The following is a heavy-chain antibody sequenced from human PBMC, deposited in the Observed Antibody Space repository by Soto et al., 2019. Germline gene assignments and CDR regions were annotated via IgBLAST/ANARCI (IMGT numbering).Heavy chain of an antibody. CDR3: AKDRRGYYYYGMDV. CDR2: ISYDGSNK. Sequence: QVQLVESGGGVVQPGRSLRLSCAASGFTFSSYGMHWVRRAPGKGLEWVAVISYDGSNKYYADSVKGRFTISRDNSKNTLYLQMNSLRAEDTAVYYCAKDRRGYYYYGMDVWGQGTTVTVSS. V-gene: IGHV3-30*18. CDR1: GFTFSSYG. J-gene: IGHJ6*02.